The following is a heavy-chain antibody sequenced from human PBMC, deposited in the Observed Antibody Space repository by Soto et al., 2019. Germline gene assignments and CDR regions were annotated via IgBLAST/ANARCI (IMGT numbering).Heavy chain of an antibody. V-gene: IGHV3-21*01. Sequence: EVQLVESGGGLVKPGGSLRLSCAASGFTFSSYSMNWVRQAPGKGLEWVSSISSSSSYIYYADSVKGRFTISRDNAKNSLYLQMNSLRAXXXXXXXCARSPSSSXXXXXGDWGQG. D-gene: IGHD6-13*01. CDR1: GFTFSSYS. CDR3: ARSPSSSXXXXXGD. CDR2: ISSSSSYI. J-gene: IGHJ1*01.